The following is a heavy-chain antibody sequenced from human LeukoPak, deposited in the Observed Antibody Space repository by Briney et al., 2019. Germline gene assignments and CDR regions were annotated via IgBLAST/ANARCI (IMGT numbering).Heavy chain of an antibody. CDR3: ARGPRGDGYLYWYFDL. V-gene: IGHV4-59*01. J-gene: IGHJ2*01. CDR2: IYYSGST. CDR1: GGSISSY. Sequence: SETLSLTCTVSGGSISSYWSWIRQPPGKGLEWIGYIYYSGSTNYNPSLKSRVTISVDTSKNQFSLKLSSVTAADTAVYYCARGPRGDGYLYWYFDLWGRGTLVTVSS. D-gene: IGHD5-24*01.